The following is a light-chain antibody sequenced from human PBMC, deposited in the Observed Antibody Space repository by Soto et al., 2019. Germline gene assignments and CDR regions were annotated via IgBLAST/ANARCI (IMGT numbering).Light chain of an antibody. J-gene: IGLJ2*01. Sequence: QSVLTQPPSASGSPGQSVTISCTGTSSDVGGYNFVSWYQQHPGKAPKLMIYDVTERPSGVPDRFSGFKSGNTASLTVSGLQGEDEADYYCNSYAGSNIPVLFGGGTKVTAL. CDR2: DVT. CDR3: NSYAGSNIPVL. V-gene: IGLV2-8*01. CDR1: SSDVGGYNF.